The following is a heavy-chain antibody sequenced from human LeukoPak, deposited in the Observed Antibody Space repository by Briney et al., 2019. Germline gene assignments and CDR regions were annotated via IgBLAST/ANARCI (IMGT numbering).Heavy chain of an antibody. CDR1: GPTFSSYS. D-gene: IGHD2-15*01. CDR2: ISSRSSYI. Sequence: GGSLRLSCAASGPTFSSYSMNWVRQAPGKGMGWVSSISSRSSYIYYADSVKGRFTISRDNAKHSLYLQMNSLRAEDTAVYYCAREAEDRYDYWGQGTLVTVSS. J-gene: IGHJ4*02. CDR3: AREAEDRYDY. V-gene: IGHV3-21*01.